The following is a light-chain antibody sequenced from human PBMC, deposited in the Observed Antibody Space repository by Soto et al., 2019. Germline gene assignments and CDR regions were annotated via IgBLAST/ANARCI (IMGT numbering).Light chain of an antibody. J-gene: IGKJ3*01. CDR2: DAS. CDR1: QSISSW. CDR3: QQYNSYPFT. V-gene: IGKV1-5*01. Sequence: DLQMTQSPSTLSASVGDRVTITCRARQSISSWLAWYQQKPGKAPKLLIYDASSLESGVPSRFSGSGSGTEFTLTISSLQPDDFATYYCQQYNSYPFTFGPGTKVDIK.